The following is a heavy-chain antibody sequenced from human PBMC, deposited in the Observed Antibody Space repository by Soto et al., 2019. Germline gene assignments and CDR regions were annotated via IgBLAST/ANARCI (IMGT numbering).Heavy chain of an antibody. CDR1: GYTFINYH. V-gene: IGHV1-18*01. CDR3: AKSPRGEMATD. CDR2: INTYNGMT. J-gene: IGHJ4*02. Sequence: QVQLVQSGGEVKKPGASVTVSCKASGYTFINYHITWVRQAPGQGLEWMAWINTYNGMTDYAQKFQGRVTMTRDTSTSTAYMELRNLGSDDTAVNSCAKSPRGEMATDWGQGTLVTVSS. D-gene: IGHD5-12*01.